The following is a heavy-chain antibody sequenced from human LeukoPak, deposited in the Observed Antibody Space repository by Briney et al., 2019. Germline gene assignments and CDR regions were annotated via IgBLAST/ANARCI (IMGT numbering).Heavy chain of an antibody. CDR2: ISVSGGST. CDR3: AKGLGSSAYYPVDY. J-gene: IGHJ4*02. V-gene: IGHV3-23*01. D-gene: IGHD3-22*01. CDR1: GFTFSSYA. Sequence: PGGSLRLSCAASGFTFSSYAMSWVREAPGKGLEWVSAISVSGGSTYYADSVKGRFTISRDNSKNTLYLQMNSLRAEDTAVYYCAKGLGSSAYYPVDYWGQGTLVTVSS.